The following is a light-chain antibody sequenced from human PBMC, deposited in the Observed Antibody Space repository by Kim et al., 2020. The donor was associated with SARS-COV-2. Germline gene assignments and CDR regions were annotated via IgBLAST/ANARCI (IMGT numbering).Light chain of an antibody. J-gene: IGKJ2*01. V-gene: IGKV1-39*01. CDR2: AAT. Sequence: DIQMTQSPSSLSASVGDRVTITCRASQTISSYLNWYQQKPGKAPKVLISAATGLQSGVPSRFSGSGSGTDFTLTISSLQLEDFATYYCQQTYSPKYTFGQGTKLEIK. CDR3: QQTYSPKYT. CDR1: QTISSY.